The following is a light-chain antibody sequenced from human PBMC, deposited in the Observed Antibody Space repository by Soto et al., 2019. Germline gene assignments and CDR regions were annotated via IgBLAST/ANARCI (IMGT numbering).Light chain of an antibody. CDR2: SNN. CDR1: SSNIGSNT. J-gene: IGLJ2*01. CDR3: AAWDDSLNGQVV. V-gene: IGLV1-44*01. Sequence: QSVLTQPPSASGTPGQRVTISCSGSSSNIGSNTVNWYQQLPGTAPKLLIYSNNQRPSGVPDRFSGSKSGTSGSLAISGLQSEDEADYYCAAWDDSLNGQVVFGGGTQLTVL.